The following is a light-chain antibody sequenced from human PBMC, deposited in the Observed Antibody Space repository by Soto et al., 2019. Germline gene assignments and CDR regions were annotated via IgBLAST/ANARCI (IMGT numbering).Light chain of an antibody. J-gene: IGKJ1*01. CDR1: QSVSGN. V-gene: IGKV3-15*01. CDR2: GAS. Sequence: IVMAQGKAAESGSPGERATLSCRASQSVSGNLAWYQQKPGQAPRLLIYGASTRATGIPARFSGSGSGTEFTLTISSLQSEDFAVYYCQQYNNWPLFGQGTKVDIK. CDR3: QQYNNWPL.